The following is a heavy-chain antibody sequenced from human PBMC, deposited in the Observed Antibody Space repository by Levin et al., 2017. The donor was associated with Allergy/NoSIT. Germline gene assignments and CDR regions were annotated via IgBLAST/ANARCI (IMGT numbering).Heavy chain of an antibody. CDR2: INSYGTST. V-gene: IGHV3-74*01. Sequence: GESLKISCAASGFSFSSYWMHWVRQAPGQGLVWVSRINSYGTSTNYADSVKGRFTISRDNAKNTLFLQINSLRAEDTAVYYCATSLASAGTYDYWGQGTLVTVSS. CDR1: GFSFSSYW. CDR3: ATSLASAGTYDY. J-gene: IGHJ4*02. D-gene: IGHD6-13*01.